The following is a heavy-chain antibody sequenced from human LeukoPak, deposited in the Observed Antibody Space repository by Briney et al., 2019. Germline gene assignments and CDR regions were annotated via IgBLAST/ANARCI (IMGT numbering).Heavy chain of an antibody. CDR1: GGSISSGGYY. CDR3: ARGTTVTTFDY. Sequence: PSQTLSLTCTVSGGSISSGGYYWSWNRQHPGKGLEWIGYIYYSGSTYYNPSLKSRVTISVDTSKNRFSLKLSSVTAADTAVYYCARGTTVTTFDYWGQGTLVTVSS. J-gene: IGHJ4*02. CDR2: IYYSGST. D-gene: IGHD4-17*01. V-gene: IGHV4-31*03.